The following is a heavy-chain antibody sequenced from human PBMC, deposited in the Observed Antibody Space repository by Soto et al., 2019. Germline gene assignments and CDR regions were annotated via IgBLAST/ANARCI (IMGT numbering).Heavy chain of an antibody. J-gene: IGHJ4*02. V-gene: IGHV3-7*01. CDR3: ARDTYGWFDY. D-gene: IGHD3-16*01. CDR2: MNQDGGEI. Sequence: PGGSLRLSCAASGFTFSRYWMTWVRQAPGKGLEWVANMNQDGGEIYYVDPVKGRFTISRDNAKNSLYLQMNSLRAEDTALYYCARDTYGWFDYWRQGTPVTVSS. CDR1: GFTFSRYW.